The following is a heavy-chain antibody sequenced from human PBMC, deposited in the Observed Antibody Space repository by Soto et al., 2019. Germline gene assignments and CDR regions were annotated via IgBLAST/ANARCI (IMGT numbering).Heavy chain of an antibody. J-gene: IGHJ6*03. D-gene: IGHD3-10*01. CDR1: GFTFSSYW. CDR2: IKQDGSEK. Sequence: PGGSLRLSCAASGFTFSSYWMSWVRQAPGKGLEWVANIKQDGSEKYYVDSVKGRFTISRDNAKNSLYLQMNSLRAEDTAVYYCARDGKGSGSYEIGYYYYYMDVWGKGTTVTVSS. V-gene: IGHV3-7*01. CDR3: ARDGKGSGSYEIGYYYYYMDV.